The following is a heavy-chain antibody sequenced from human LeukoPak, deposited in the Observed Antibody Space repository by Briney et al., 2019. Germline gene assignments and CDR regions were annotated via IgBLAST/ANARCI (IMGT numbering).Heavy chain of an antibody. CDR2: IYTSGST. Sequence: SETLSLTCTVSGGSISSYYWSWIRQPAGKGLEWIGRIYTSGSTNYNPSLKSRVTISVDTSKNQFSLKLSSVTAADTAVYYCARGGTIFGVVIPDYWGQGTLVTVSS. J-gene: IGHJ4*02. D-gene: IGHD3-3*01. CDR3: ARGGTIFGVVIPDY. CDR1: GGSISSYY. V-gene: IGHV4-4*07.